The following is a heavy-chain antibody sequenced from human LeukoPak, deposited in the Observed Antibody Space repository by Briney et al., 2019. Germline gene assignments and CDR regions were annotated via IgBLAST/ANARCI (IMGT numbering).Heavy chain of an antibody. J-gene: IGHJ5*02. CDR1: GFTFSTYS. CDR2: ISSSSSYT. CDR3: TGYNWFDP. D-gene: IGHD6-13*01. V-gene: IGHV3-21*01. Sequence: PGGSLRLSCAASGFTFSTYSMNWVRQAPGKGPEWVSSISSSSSYTYYADPVKGRFTISRDNAKNSLYLQMNSLRAEDTAVYYCTGYNWFDPWGQGTPVSVSS.